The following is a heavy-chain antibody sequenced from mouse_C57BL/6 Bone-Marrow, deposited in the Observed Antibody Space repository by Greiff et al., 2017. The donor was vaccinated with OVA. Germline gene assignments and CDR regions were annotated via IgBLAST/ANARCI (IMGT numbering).Heavy chain of an antibody. Sequence: VQLQQPGAELVRPGTSVKLSCKASGYTFTSYWMHWVKQRPGQGLEWIGVIDPSDSYTNYNQKFKGKATLTVDTSSSTAYMQLSSLTSEDSAVYYCARDYYGMSHWYFDVWGTGTTVTVSS. V-gene: IGHV1-59*01. J-gene: IGHJ1*03. CDR3: ARDYYGMSHWYFDV. D-gene: IGHD1-1*01. CDR2: IDPSDSYT. CDR1: GYTFTSYW.